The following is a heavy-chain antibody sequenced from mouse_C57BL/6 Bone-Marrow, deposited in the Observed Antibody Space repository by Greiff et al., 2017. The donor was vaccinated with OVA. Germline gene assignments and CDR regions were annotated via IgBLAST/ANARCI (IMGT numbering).Heavy chain of an antibody. CDR3: ARGGDLYYFDY. CDR1: GYAFSSSW. CDR2: IYPGDGDT. J-gene: IGHJ2*01. D-gene: IGHD3-3*01. V-gene: IGHV1-82*01. Sequence: QVQLQQSGPELVKPGASVKISCKASGYAFSSSWMNWVKQRPGKGLEWIGRIYPGDGDTNYNGKFKGKATLTADKSSSTAYMQLSSLTSEDSAVYFCARGGDLYYFDYWGKGTTLTVSS.